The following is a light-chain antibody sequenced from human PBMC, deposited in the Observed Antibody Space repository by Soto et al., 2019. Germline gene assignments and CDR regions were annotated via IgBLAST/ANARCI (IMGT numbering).Light chain of an antibody. V-gene: IGLV2-8*01. Sequence: QSLLTQPPSASGAPGQSVTISCTGTSIDVGGYNYVSWYQQHPGKAPKLMIYEVSKRPSGVPDRFSGSKSGNTASLTVSGLQAEDEADYYCSSYAGIFYVFGTGTKVTVL. J-gene: IGLJ1*01. CDR2: EVS. CDR1: SIDVGGYNY. CDR3: SSYAGIFYV.